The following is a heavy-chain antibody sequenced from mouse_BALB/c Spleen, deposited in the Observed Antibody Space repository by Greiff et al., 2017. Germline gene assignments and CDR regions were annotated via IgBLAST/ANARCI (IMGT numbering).Heavy chain of an antibody. V-gene: IGHV1-31*01. Sequence: VQLKESGPELVKPGASVKISCKASGYSFTGYYMHWVKQSHVKSLEWIGRINPYNGATSYNQNFKDKASLTVDKSSSTAYMELHSLTSEDSAVYYCARRFYITALDYWGQGTTLTVSS. J-gene: IGHJ2*01. D-gene: IGHD1-2*01. CDR2: INPYNGAT. CDR3: ARRFYITALDY. CDR1: GYSFTGYY.